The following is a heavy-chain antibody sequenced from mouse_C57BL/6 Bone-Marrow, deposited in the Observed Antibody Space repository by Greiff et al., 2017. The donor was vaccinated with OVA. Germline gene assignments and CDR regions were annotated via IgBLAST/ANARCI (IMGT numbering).Heavy chain of an antibody. CDR3: ANYYSNSPWFAY. CDR1: GFTFGSYG. D-gene: IGHD2-5*01. J-gene: IGHJ3*01. Sequence: EVKLVESGGDLVKPGGSLKLSCAASGFTFGSYGMSWVRQTPDKRLEWVATISSGGSYTYYPDSVKGRFTISRDNAKNTLYLQMSSLKSEDTAMYYCANYYSNSPWFAYWGQGTLVTVSA. CDR2: ISSGGSYT. V-gene: IGHV5-6*01.